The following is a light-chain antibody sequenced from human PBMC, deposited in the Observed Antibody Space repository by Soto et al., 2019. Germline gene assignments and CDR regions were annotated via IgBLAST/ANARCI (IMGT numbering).Light chain of an antibody. J-gene: IGLJ2*01. V-gene: IGLV2-14*03. CDR1: SSDVGAYGY. CDR3: SSYTTSSTVV. CDR2: XXX. Sequence: QSALTQPASVSGSPGQSITISCTGTSSDVGAYGYVSWYQQHPGKAPKLMIYXXXXXXXXXXXXXXGSKSGNAASLTISGLQAEDEADYYCSSYTTSSTVVFGGGTKLTVL.